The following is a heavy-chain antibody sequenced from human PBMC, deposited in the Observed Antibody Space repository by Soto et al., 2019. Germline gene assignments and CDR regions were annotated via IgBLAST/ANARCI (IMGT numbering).Heavy chain of an antibody. V-gene: IGHV3-23*01. Sequence: PGGSLRLCCAASGFTFSNYGMSWVRQAPGKGLEWVSSISGGNTFYAGSVKGRFTISRDNSKNTLYLQMNSLTAEDTAVYYCAKAPSSDCNSGACSIRSWGQGTLVTVSS. D-gene: IGHD2-21*01. CDR1: GFTFSNYG. CDR2: ISGGNT. J-gene: IGHJ5*02. CDR3: AKAPSSDCNSGACSIRS.